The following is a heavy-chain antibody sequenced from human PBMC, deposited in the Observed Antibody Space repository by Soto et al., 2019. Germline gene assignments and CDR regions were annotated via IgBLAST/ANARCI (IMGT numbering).Heavy chain of an antibody. D-gene: IGHD4-4*01. CDR2: ISYSVST. J-gene: IGHJ4*02. Sequence: TLSLTCSVSGGSISSRDYYWSWIRQHPGKGLEWIGSISYSVSTYYNPPLTSRLTISVDISESQFSLKLSSVTAADTAVYYCATQRAAPYRGIFDYWGRGTLVTVSS. V-gene: IGHV4-31*03. CDR3: ATQRAAPYRGIFDY. CDR1: GGSISSRDYY.